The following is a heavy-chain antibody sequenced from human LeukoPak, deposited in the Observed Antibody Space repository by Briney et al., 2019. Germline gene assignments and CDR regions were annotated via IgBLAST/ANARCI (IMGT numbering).Heavy chain of an antibody. CDR3: AREYSGSSSAIDY. J-gene: IGHJ4*02. CDR2: INPSGGST. Sequence: GASVKVSCKASGYSFSTYGISWVRQATGQGLEWMGIINPSGGSTSYAQKFQGRVSMTRDMSTSTVYMELSSLRSEDTAVYYCAREYSGSSSAIDYWGQGTLVTVSS. D-gene: IGHD1-26*01. V-gene: IGHV1-46*01. CDR1: GYSFSTYG.